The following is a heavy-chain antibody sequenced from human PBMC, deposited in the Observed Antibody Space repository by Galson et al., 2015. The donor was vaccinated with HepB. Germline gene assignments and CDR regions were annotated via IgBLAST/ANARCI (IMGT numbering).Heavy chain of an antibody. CDR3: ARVDTFGGVIVIPYFDY. CDR2: ISAYNGNT. Sequence: SVKVSCKASGYTFTSYGISWVRQAPGRGLEWMGWISAYNGNTNYAQKLQGRVTMTTDTSTSTAYMELRSLRSDDTAVYYCARVDTFGGVIVIPYFDYWGQGTLVTVSS. J-gene: IGHJ4*02. V-gene: IGHV1-18*01. D-gene: IGHD3-16*02. CDR1: GYTFTSYG.